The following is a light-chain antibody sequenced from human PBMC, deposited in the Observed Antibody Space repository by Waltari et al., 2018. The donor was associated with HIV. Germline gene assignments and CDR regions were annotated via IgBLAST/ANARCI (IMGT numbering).Light chain of an antibody. CDR1: SGSVSTNSY. V-gene: IGLV8-61*01. J-gene: IGLJ3*02. CDR3: VLYMGSGVWV. Sequence: QTVVTQEPSFSVSPGGTVTLTCGLSSGSVSTNSYPSWYQQTPGQAPRTLIYSTNPRSSVVPDRFSGSILGNKAALTITGAQADDESDYYCVLYMGSGVWVFGGGTKLTVL. CDR2: STN.